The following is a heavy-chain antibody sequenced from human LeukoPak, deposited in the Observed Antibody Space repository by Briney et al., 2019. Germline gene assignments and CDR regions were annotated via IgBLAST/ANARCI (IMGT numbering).Heavy chain of an antibody. V-gene: IGHV3-48*03. Sequence: PGGSLRLSCAASGFTFSSYEMNWVRQAPGKRLEWVSYISSSGSTIYYADSVKGRFTISRDNAKNSLYLQMNSLRAEDTAVYYCARDGDGYNWGYYFDYWGQGTLVTVSS. J-gene: IGHJ4*02. CDR3: ARDGDGYNWGYYFDY. CDR2: ISSSGSTI. D-gene: IGHD5-24*01. CDR1: GFTFSSYE.